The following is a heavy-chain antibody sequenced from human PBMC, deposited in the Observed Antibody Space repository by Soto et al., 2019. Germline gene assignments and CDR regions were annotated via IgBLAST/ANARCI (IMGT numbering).Heavy chain of an antibody. V-gene: IGHV4-4*07. D-gene: IGHD1-26*01. CDR1: SGSLSNYY. CDR2: ILPTGNT. CDR3: ARGSLGPDY. J-gene: IGHJ4*02. Sequence: PSETLSLTCTVSSGSLSNYYWSWIRQPAGKGLEWIGRILPTGNTDYNPSLRSRVTMSVDTSKNQFSLKLNSVTAADTAVYYCARGSLGPDYWGPGTLVTVSS.